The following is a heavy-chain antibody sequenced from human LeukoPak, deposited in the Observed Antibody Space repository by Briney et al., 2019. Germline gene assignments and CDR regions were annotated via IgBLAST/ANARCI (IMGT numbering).Heavy chain of an antibody. CDR1: GYTLTELS. Sequence: ASVKVSCKVSGYTLTELSMHWVRQAPGKGLEWTGGFDPEDGETIYAQKFQGRVTMTEDTSTDTAYMELSSLRSEDTAVYYCATDRWRGLYNWFDPWGQGALVTVSS. D-gene: IGHD4-23*01. V-gene: IGHV1-24*01. J-gene: IGHJ5*02. CDR3: ATDRWRGLYNWFDP. CDR2: FDPEDGET.